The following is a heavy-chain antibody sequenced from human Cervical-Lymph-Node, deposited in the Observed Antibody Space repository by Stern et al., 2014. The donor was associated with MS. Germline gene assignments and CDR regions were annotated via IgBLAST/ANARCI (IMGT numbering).Heavy chain of an antibody. CDR1: RGSIRRGGYY. J-gene: IGHJ4*02. D-gene: IGHD1-14*01. CDR3: ARMGTSLDY. CDR2: IHYSGNT. Sequence: QVQLQESGPGLVKPSQTLSLTCTVSRGSIRRGGYYWSWIRQHPGKGLEWIGHIHYSGNTYYNPSLMRRVIISVDTSKSQFSLKLTSVTVADTAVYYCARMGTSLDYWGLGTLVTVSS. V-gene: IGHV4-31*03.